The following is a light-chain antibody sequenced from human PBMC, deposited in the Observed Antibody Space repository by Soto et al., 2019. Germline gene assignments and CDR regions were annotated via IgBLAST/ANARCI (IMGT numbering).Light chain of an antibody. V-gene: IGKV3-20*01. Sequence: EIVLTQSPGTLSLSPGQRATLACRASQSVSNRYLAWYQQKPGQAPRLLIYGASSRATGVPDRISGSGSGTDFALTINRLEAEDFAVYYCQQYGTSPFTFGPGTKVDIK. J-gene: IGKJ3*01. CDR3: QQYGTSPFT. CDR2: GAS. CDR1: QSVSNRY.